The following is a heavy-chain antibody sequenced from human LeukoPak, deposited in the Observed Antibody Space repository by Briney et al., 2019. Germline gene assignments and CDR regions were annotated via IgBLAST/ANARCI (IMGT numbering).Heavy chain of an antibody. Sequence: GGSLRLSCVASGFPLSNYAMSWVRQVPGKGLEWVSATSSSDDGTYYADSVKGRFTISRDDSKNTLYLQMNSLRAEDTAVYYCAKDYGDYEGGYWGQGTLVTVSS. D-gene: IGHD4-17*01. CDR3: AKDYGDYEGGY. J-gene: IGHJ4*02. V-gene: IGHV3-23*01. CDR2: TSSSDDGT. CDR1: GFPLSNYA.